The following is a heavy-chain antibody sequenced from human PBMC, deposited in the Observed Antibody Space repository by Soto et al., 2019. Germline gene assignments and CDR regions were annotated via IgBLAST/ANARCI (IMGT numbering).Heavy chain of an antibody. Sequence: QVQLVQSGAEVKKPGSSVKVSCKASGGTFRTYAISWVRQAPGQGLEWMGGIIPIFGKANYAQKFQGRVSISADESTRTAYMELRSLRSEDTAVYYCARGSADNTAMVHPYDYWGQGTLVTVSS. D-gene: IGHD5-18*01. CDR2: IIPIFGKA. CDR3: ARGSADNTAMVHPYDY. J-gene: IGHJ4*02. V-gene: IGHV1-69*01. CDR1: GGTFRTYA.